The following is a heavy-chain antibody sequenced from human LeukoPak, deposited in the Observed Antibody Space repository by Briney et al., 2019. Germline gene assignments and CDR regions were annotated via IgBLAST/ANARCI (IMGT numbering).Heavy chain of an antibody. CDR3: ARRAAAGRCFDY. Sequence: PGGSLRLSCAASGLSSTIYWTHWVRQVPGKGLVWVSRIKLDENTAYYADFVKGRFTISRDDAKDTLYLQMNSLRAEDTAVYYCARRAAAGRCFDYWGQGTLVTVSS. J-gene: IGHJ4*02. CDR1: GLSSTIYW. CDR2: IKLDENTA. D-gene: IGHD6-13*01. V-gene: IGHV3-74*01.